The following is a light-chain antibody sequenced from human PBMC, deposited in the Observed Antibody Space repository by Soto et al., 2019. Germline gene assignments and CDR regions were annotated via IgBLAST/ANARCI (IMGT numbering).Light chain of an antibody. Sequence: EIVLTQSPATLSLSPGERATLSCRASQSVSSYLAWYQQKFGQAPRLLIYDASNRATGIPARFSGSGSGTDFTLIINRLEPEDVAIYYCQQYGGSPRITFGQGTRLEIK. CDR2: DAS. J-gene: IGKJ5*01. CDR1: QSVSSY. CDR3: QQYGGSPRIT. V-gene: IGKV3-11*01.